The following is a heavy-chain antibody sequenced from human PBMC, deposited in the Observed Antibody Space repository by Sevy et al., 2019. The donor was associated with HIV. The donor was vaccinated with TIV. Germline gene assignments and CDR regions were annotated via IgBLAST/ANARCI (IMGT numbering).Heavy chain of an antibody. D-gene: IGHD3-22*01. V-gene: IGHV1-24*01. CDR3: ATTKDYYDSSGSPFDY. CDR1: GSTLTKLS. J-gene: IGHJ4*02. Sequence: ASVKVYCKVSGSTLTKLSMNWVRQVPGKGLEWMVSFDPEDGETIYARKFQGRVTMTEDTSTDTAYMVLSSLRSEDTAVSYCATTKDYYDSSGSPFDYWGQGTLVTVSS. CDR2: FDPEDGET.